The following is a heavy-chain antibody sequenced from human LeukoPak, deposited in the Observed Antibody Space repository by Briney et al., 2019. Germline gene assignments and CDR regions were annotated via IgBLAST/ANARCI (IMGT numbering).Heavy chain of an antibody. D-gene: IGHD6-13*01. CDR2: ISSTSIYI. Sequence: GGSLRLSCTASGFTFSTYSMSWVRQAPGKGLEWVSSISSTSIYIYYADSVKGRFTISRDNAKNSLYLQMNSLRGEDTAVYYCARDVARSEKAGHNWFDPWGQGALVTVSS. J-gene: IGHJ5*02. CDR1: GFTFSTYS. CDR3: ARDVARSEKAGHNWFDP. V-gene: IGHV3-21*01.